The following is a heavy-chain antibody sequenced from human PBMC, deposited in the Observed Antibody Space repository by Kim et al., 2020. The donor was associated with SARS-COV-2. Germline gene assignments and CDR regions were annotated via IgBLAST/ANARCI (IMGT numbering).Heavy chain of an antibody. CDR2: IIPIFGTA. Sequence: SLGRQAPGQGLEWMGGIIPIFGTANYAQKFQGRVTITADESTSTAYMELSSLRSEDTAVYYCARTSDYDSSGYYSGYWGQGTLVTVSS. V-gene: IGHV1-69*01. CDR3: ARTSDYDSSGYYSGY. D-gene: IGHD3-22*01. J-gene: IGHJ4*02.